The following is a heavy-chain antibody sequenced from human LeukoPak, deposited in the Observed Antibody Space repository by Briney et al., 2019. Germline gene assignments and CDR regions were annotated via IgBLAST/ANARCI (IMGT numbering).Heavy chain of an antibody. V-gene: IGHV4-4*07. CDR1: GDSISGYY. D-gene: IGHD1-26*01. J-gene: IGHJ4*02. CDR2: IYTSGST. Sequence: SETLSLTCSVSGDSISGYYWSWIRQPAGKGLEWIGRIYTSGSTNYNLSLKSRVTMSVDTSKNQFSLNLTSATAADTAVYYCARDRSASYRFDYWGQGTLVTVSS. CDR3: ARDRSASYRFDY.